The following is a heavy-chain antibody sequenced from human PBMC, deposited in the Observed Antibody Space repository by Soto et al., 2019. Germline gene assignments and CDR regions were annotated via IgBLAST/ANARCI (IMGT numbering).Heavy chain of an antibody. V-gene: IGHV3-30*18. CDR3: AKDENIVVPSLYFHYYGMDV. Sequence: GGSLRLSCAASGFIFSSFGIHWVRQAPGKGLEWVAVISYDGTTKYYADSVKGRFTISRDNSKNTLNLQMNSLRAEDTATYYCAKDENIVVPSLYFHYYGMDVWGQGTSVTVSS. J-gene: IGHJ6*02. CDR2: ISYDGTTK. D-gene: IGHD3-22*01. CDR1: GFIFSSFG.